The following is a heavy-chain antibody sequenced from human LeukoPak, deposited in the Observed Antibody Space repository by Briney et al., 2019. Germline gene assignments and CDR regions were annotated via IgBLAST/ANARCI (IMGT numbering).Heavy chain of an antibody. V-gene: IGHV2-5*01. CDR3: ARRPWAIFGVVRPFDY. Sequence: SGPTLVKPTQTLTLTCTFSGFSLSTGGVGVGWIRQPPGKALEWLALIYWNDDKRYSPSLKSRLTITKDTSKNHVVLTMTNMDPVHTARYYCARRPWAIFGVVRPFDYWGQGTLVTVSS. CDR1: GFSLSTGGVG. CDR2: IYWNDDK. D-gene: IGHD3-3*01. J-gene: IGHJ4*02.